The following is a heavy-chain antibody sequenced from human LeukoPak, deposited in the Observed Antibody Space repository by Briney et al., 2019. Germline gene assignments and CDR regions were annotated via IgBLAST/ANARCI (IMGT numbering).Heavy chain of an antibody. D-gene: IGHD6-19*01. J-gene: IGHJ4*02. CDR3: VGGSGWWGFDY. CDR1: GFTFSNYW. CDR2: INSDGSST. V-gene: IGHV3-74*01. Sequence: GGSLRLSCAASGFTFSNYWMHWVRQAPGKGLVWVSRINSDGSSTGYADSVKGRFTISRDNAKNTLYLQMNSLRAEDTALYYCVGGSGWWGFDYWGQGTLVTVSS.